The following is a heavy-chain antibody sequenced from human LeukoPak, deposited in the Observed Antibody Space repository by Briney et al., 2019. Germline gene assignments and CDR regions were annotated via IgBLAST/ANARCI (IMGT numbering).Heavy chain of an antibody. CDR2: INHSGST. J-gene: IGHJ4*02. D-gene: IGHD3-10*01. V-gene: IGHV4-34*01. Sequence: PSETLSLTCAVYGGSFSGYYWSWIRQPPGKGLEWIGEINHSGSTNYNPSLKSRVTISVDTSKNQFSLKLSSVTAADTAVYYCARLTAYGSGSKWGQGTLVTVSS. CDR1: GGSFSGYY. CDR3: ARLTAYGSGSK.